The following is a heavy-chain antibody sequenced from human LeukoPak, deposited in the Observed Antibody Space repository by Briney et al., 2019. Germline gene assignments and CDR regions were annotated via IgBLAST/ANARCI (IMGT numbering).Heavy chain of an antibody. Sequence: GGSLSLSCAASGFTFSSYWMHWVRQAPGKGLVWVSRINSDGSSTSYADSVKGRFTISRDNAKNTLYLQMNSLRAEDTAVYYCARGVGYCSSTSCYWWFDPWGQGTLVTVSS. CDR1: GFTFSSYW. CDR2: INSDGSST. J-gene: IGHJ5*02. D-gene: IGHD2-2*01. CDR3: ARGVGYCSSTSCYWWFDP. V-gene: IGHV3-74*01.